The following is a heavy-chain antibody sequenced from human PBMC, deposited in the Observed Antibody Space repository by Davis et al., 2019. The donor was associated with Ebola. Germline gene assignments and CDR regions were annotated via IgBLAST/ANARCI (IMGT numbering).Heavy chain of an antibody. D-gene: IGHD3-22*01. J-gene: IGHJ4*02. CDR3: ARDVDYYDSSGPPLEFDY. CDR2: INPNSGGT. Sequence: ASVKVSCKASGYTFTGYYMHWVRQAPGQGLEWMGWINPNSGGTNYAQKLQGRVTMTTDTSTSTAYMELRSLRSDDTAVYYCARDVDYYDSSGPPLEFDYWGQGTLVTVSS. CDR1: GYTFTGYY. V-gene: IGHV1-2*02.